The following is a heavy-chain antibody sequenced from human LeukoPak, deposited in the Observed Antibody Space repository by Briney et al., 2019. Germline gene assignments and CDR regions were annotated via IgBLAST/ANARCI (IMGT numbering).Heavy chain of an antibody. CDR3: ARTLIEYSVSSCYFDY. Sequence: PGGSLRLSCAASGFTVSSNYMSWVRQAPGKGLEWVAVISYDGSNKKYADSVKGRFTISRDNSKNTLYLQMNSLRAEDTAVYYCARTLIEYSVSSCYFDYWGQGTLVTVSS. CDR1: GFTVSSNY. J-gene: IGHJ4*02. CDR2: ISYDGSNK. D-gene: IGHD6-6*01. V-gene: IGHV3-30*03.